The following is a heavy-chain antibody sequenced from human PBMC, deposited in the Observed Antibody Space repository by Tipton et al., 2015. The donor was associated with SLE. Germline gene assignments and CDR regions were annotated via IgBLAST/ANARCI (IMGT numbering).Heavy chain of an antibody. V-gene: IGHV1-2*02. CDR2: INPNSGGT. D-gene: IGHD5-24*01. CDR1: GYTFTGYY. J-gene: IGHJ2*01. Sequence: QSGAEVKKPGASVKVSCKASGYTFTGYYMHWVRQAPGQGLEWMGWINPNSGGTNYAQKFQGRVTMTRDTSISTAYMELSSLRSEDTAVDYCASGSAVEMASITVDLWGRGTLVTVSS. CDR3: ASGSAVEMASITVDL.